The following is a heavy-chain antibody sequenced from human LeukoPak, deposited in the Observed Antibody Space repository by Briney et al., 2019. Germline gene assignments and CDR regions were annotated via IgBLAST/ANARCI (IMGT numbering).Heavy chain of an antibody. Sequence: AASVKVSCKASGYTFTSYGISWVRQAPGQGLEWMGWINPNSGGTNYAQKFQGRVTMTRDTSIGTAYMELNRLRSDDTAVYYCARGSYDSSDFEYFHHWGQGTLVTVSS. CDR3: ARGSYDSSDFEYFHH. V-gene: IGHV1-2*02. CDR2: INPNSGGT. CDR1: GYTFTSYG. D-gene: IGHD3-22*01. J-gene: IGHJ1*01.